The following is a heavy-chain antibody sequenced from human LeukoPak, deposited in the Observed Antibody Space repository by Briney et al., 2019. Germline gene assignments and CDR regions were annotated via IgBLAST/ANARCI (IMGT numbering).Heavy chain of an antibody. CDR1: GYTFTSYY. CDR2: INPSGGIT. V-gene: IGHV1-46*01. CDR3: ARGHLPGYYYDSSGYNGAFDI. D-gene: IGHD3-22*01. J-gene: IGHJ3*02. Sequence: ASVKASCKASGYTFTSYYMHWVPQAPGQGLEWMGIINPSGGITSYAQKFQGRVTMTRDTSTSTVNMELTSLRSEDTAVYYCARGHLPGYYYDSSGYNGAFDIWGQGTMVTVSS.